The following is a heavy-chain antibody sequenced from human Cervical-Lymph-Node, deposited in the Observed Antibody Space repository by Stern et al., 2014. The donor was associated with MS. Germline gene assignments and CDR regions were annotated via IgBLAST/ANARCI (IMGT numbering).Heavy chain of an antibody. D-gene: IGHD4-17*01. V-gene: IGHV7-4-1*02. CDR3: TRVWSHYCDFGMDL. CDR1: GYTFTRYP. J-gene: IGHJ6*02. Sequence: QVQLVQSGSELKKPGASVKVSCKASGYTFTRYPMNWVRQAPGQGLAWMGWINTITGSPTYAQVFSGRFVSSLDTSGSTAYLQISSLKAEDTAVYYCTRVWSHYCDFGMDLWGQGTTVTVSS. CDR2: INTITGSP.